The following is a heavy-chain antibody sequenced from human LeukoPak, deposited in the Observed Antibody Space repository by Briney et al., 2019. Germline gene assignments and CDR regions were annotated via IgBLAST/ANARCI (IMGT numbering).Heavy chain of an antibody. CDR3: ARHFVPVHTAGSGNWLAP. J-gene: IGHJ5*02. CDR2: MDYSGSS. Sequence: SETLSLTCTVSGGSISSSSYWWGWIRQPPGKGLEWIGSMDYSGSSYYNPSLKSRVTISVDTSNNQFSLKLSSVTATDTAVYYCARHFVPVHTAGSGNWLAPRGQGTLVTVSS. V-gene: IGHV4-39*01. CDR1: GGSISSSSYW. D-gene: IGHD3-10*01.